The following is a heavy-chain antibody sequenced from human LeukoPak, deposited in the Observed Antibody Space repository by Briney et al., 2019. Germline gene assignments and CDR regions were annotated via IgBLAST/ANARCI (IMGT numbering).Heavy chain of an antibody. Sequence: ASVKVSCKASGYTFTSYGISWVRQAPGQGLEWMEWISAYNGNTNYAQKLQGRVTMTTDTSTSTAYMELRSLRSDDTAVYYCARDRMDDWNYWKDWFDPWGQGTLVTVSS. V-gene: IGHV1-18*01. CDR1: GYTFTSYG. J-gene: IGHJ5*02. CDR2: ISAYNGNT. D-gene: IGHD1-7*01. CDR3: ARDRMDDWNYWKDWFDP.